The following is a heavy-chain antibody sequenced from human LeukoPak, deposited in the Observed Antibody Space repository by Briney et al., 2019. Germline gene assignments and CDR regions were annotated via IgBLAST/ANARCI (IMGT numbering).Heavy chain of an antibody. D-gene: IGHD2-15*01. CDR1: GFTFSSYG. Sequence: GGSLRLSCAASGFTFSSYGMHWVRQAPGKGLEWVAVISYDGSNKYYADSVKGRFTISRDNSKNTLYLQMNSLRAEDTAVYYCAKELGCSGGSCYWGDEKRHPSPDLGNWGQGTLVTVSS. CDR2: ISYDGSNK. V-gene: IGHV3-30*18. J-gene: IGHJ4*02. CDR3: AKELGCSGGSCYWGDEKRHPSPDLGN.